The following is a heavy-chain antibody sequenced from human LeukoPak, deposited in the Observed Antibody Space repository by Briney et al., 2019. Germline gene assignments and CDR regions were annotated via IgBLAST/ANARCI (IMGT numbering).Heavy chain of an antibody. CDR1: GFTFTSYG. Sequence: GGSLRLSCAPSGFTFTSYGMNWVRDAPGKELEWVSAISGSDGNTYYADSVKGRFTISRDTSKNTLYLQMNSLTPEDTAIYYCAKDMTARYSSGWYWGYWGQGTLVTVSS. CDR2: ISGSDGNT. V-gene: IGHV3-23*01. CDR3: AKDMTARYSSGWYWGY. D-gene: IGHD6-19*01. J-gene: IGHJ4*02.